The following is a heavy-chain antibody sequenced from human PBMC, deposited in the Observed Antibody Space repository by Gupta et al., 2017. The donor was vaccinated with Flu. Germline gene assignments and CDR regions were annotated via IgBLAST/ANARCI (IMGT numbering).Heavy chain of an antibody. V-gene: IGHV4-4*07. J-gene: IGHJ4*02. CDR2: IYTSGST. CDR3: ARDWVSSTRQPTLDY. CDR1: GGSISSYY. D-gene: IGHD2-2*01. Sequence: QVQLQESGPGLVKPSETLSLTCTVSGGSISSYYWSWIRQPAGKGLEWIGRIYTSGSTNYNPSLKSRVTMSVDTSKNQFSLKLSSVTAADTAVYYCARDWVSSTRQPTLDYWGQGTLVTVSS.